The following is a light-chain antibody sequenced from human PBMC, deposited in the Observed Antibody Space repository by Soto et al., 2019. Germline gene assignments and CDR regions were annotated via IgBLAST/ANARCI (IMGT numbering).Light chain of an antibody. Sequence: EIVMTQSPATLSVSPGERATLSCRASQSVSSNLAWYQQKPGQAPSLLIYDISARATGIPTRFSGSGSGTEFTLTISSLQSEDFAVYYCQQYHNLWAFGQGTKVEI. J-gene: IGKJ1*01. V-gene: IGKV3D-15*01. CDR1: QSVSSN. CDR3: QQYHNLWA. CDR2: DIS.